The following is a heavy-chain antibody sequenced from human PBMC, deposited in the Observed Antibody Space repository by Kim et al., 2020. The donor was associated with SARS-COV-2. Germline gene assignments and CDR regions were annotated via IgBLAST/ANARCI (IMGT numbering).Heavy chain of an antibody. CDR2: INHSGGT. V-gene: IGHV4-34*01. D-gene: IGHD2-2*01. J-gene: IGHJ6*02. Sequence: SETLSLTCAVYGGSFSGYYWSWIRQPPGRGLEWIGEINHSGGTNYNTPLKSRVTISVDTSKNQFSLKLGSVTAADTAVYYCAGGNRGYCSSTSCRYYYYYVMDVWGQGTTVTVSS. CDR3: AGGNRGYCSSTSCRYYYYYVMDV. CDR1: GGSFSGYY.